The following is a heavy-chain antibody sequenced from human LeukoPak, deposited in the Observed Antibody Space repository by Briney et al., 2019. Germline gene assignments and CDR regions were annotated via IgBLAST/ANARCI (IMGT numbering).Heavy chain of an antibody. V-gene: IGHV3-23*01. CDR1: GFTFSSYA. D-gene: IGHD4-17*01. CDR3: AKDRSGEGGDY. Sequence: GGSPRLSCAASGFTFSSYAMSWVRQAPGKGLEWVSAISGSGGSTYYADSVKGRFTISRDNSKNTLYLQMSSLRAEDTAVYYCAKDRSGEGGDYWGQGTLVTVSS. CDR2: ISGSGGST. J-gene: IGHJ4*02.